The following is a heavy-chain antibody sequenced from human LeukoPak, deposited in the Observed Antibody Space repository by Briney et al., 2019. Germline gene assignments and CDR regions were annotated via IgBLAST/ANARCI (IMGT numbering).Heavy chain of an antibody. CDR2: VYYSGVT. D-gene: IGHD2-15*01. Sequence: PSETLSLTCTISGGSTGSDYWSWIRQPPGKGLEWIAYVYYSGVTSYNPSLKSRVAISIDTSKNQFSLNLSSVTAADTAVYYCARLSLHCSGGSCYRGAFDSWGQGTLVTVSS. CDR1: GGSTGSDY. CDR3: ARLSLHCSGGSCYRGAFDS. J-gene: IGHJ4*02. V-gene: IGHV4-59*08.